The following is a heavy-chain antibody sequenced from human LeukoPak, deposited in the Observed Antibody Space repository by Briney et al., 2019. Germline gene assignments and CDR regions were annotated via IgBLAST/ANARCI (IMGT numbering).Heavy chain of an antibody. Sequence: GGSLRLSCAASGFTFSSYSMNWVRQAPGKGLEWVPSISSSSSYIYYADSVKGRFTISRDNAKNSLYLQMNSLRAEDTAVYYCARDPRSVAGHGMDYWGQGTLVTVSS. CDR3: ARDPRSVAGHGMDY. D-gene: IGHD6-19*01. J-gene: IGHJ4*02. CDR2: ISSSSSYI. V-gene: IGHV3-21*01. CDR1: GFTFSSYS.